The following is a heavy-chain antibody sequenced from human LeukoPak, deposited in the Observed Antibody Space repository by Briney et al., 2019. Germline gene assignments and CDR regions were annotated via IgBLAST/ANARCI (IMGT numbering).Heavy chain of an antibody. CDR3: SRGRPYSGGYHLDY. J-gene: IGHJ4*02. D-gene: IGHD1-26*01. V-gene: IGHV4-39*01. CDR2: IYYSGST. CDR1: GDSTSSDRYY. Sequence: SETLSLTCTVSGDSTSSDRYYGGWVRQPPGKGLEWIGNIYYSGSTYYNPSLKSRVTMSVDTSKNQFFLKLNSVTAADTAVYYCSRGRPYSGGYHLDYWGQGTLVTVSA.